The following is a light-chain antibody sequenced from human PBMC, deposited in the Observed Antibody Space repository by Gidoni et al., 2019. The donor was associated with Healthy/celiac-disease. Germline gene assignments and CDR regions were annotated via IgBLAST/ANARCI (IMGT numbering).Light chain of an antibody. V-gene: IGKV3-15*01. CDR3: QHNNNWPPIT. J-gene: IGKJ5*01. CDR1: QSVSSN. CDR2: GAS. Sequence: EIVITQSPATLSVSPGERATLSCRASQSVSSNLAWYQQKPGQATRLLIYGASTRSTFIPARVSGSGSGTEFTLTSSILQSEYFAVYYCQHNNNWPPITFXXXTRLEIK.